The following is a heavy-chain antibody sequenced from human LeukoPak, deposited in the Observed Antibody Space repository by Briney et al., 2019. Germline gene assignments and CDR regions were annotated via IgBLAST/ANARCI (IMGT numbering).Heavy chain of an antibody. CDR2: IKQDGSEK. CDR1: GFTFSSYW. Sequence: PGGSLRLSCAASGFTFSSYWMSWVRQAPGKGLEWVANIKQDGSEKYYVDSVKGRFTISRDNAKNSLYLRMNSLRAEDTAVYYCARFVVVPAAISGFDYWGQGTLVTVSS. CDR3: ARFVVVPAAISGFDY. D-gene: IGHD2-2*02. V-gene: IGHV3-7*01. J-gene: IGHJ4*02.